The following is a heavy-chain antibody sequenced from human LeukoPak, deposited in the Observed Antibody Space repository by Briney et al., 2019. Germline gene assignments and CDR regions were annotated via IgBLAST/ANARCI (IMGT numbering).Heavy chain of an antibody. Sequence: GGSLRLSCAASQFTFSNYVMHWVRQAPGKGLEWVAVIAHDGNNKFCSDSVKGRFAISRDNSKNTLYLQMSSLSAEDTAVYFCAKDGAANSYWYFDLWGRGTLVTVSS. J-gene: IGHJ2*01. CDR1: QFTFSNYV. CDR3: AKDGAANSYWYFDL. CDR2: IAHDGNNK. V-gene: IGHV3-30*09. D-gene: IGHD4/OR15-4a*01.